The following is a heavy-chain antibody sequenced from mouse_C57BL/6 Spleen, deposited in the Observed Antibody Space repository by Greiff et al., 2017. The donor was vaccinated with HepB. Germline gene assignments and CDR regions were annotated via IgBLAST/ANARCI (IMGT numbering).Heavy chain of an antibody. CDR2: IYPGDGDT. Sequence: QVQLKESGPELVKPGASVKISCKASGYAFSSSWMNWVKQRPGKGLEWIGRIYPGDGDTNYNGKFKGKATLTADKSSSTAYMQLSSLTSEDSAVYFCASLTADYWGQGTTLTVSS. J-gene: IGHJ2*01. CDR1: GYAFSSSW. CDR3: ASLTADY. D-gene: IGHD1-1*01. V-gene: IGHV1-82*01.